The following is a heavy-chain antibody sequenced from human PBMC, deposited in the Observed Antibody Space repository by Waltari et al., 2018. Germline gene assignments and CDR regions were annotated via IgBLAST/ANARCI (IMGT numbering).Heavy chain of an antibody. J-gene: IGHJ4*02. CDR1: GFRFSDYA. CDR2: ISSRSKYI. CDR3: ARDNWTPNFYDKSGYF. Sequence: DVQLVESGGGLVKPGGSLPLACAASGFRFSDYALNWVRQGPGKGLEWVSSISSRSKYIYYADSVKGRFTISRDNAKKFLYLEMNTLSADDTAVYYCARDNWTPNFYDKSGYFWGQGALVSVSS. V-gene: IGHV3-21*02. D-gene: IGHD3-22*01.